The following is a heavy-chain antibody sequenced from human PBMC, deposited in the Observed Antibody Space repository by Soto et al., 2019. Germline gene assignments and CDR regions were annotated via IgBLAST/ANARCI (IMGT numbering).Heavy chain of an antibody. CDR1: GVTVSSDAYY. Sequence: QVQLQQSGPGLVKPSQTLSLTCTVSGVTVSSDAYYWSWIRQPPGKGLEWIGNIYHTGSTYYSPSLQSRVAISLDTSKNQFSLWLSSVTAADTAVYYCARYRFSGSRWSKFDYWGQGTLVTVSS. V-gene: IGHV4-31*03. D-gene: IGHD6-13*01. CDR3: ARYRFSGSRWSKFDY. J-gene: IGHJ4*02. CDR2: IYHTGST.